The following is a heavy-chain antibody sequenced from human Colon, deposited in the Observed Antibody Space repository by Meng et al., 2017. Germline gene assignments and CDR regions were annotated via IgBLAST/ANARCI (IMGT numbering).Heavy chain of an antibody. D-gene: IGHD3-10*01. Sequence: QVHLVQAGGEVKKPGASVQVSCKSSGYTFIDSHVHWVRQAPGQGLEWMGRIMPSVGDASSAEKFQGRLTLTWDTSIDTAYMDLSSLRSDDSAIYYCVRDGSYYDFDYWGQGTLVTVSS. CDR2: IMPSVGDA. J-gene: IGHJ4*02. V-gene: IGHV1-2*06. CDR3: VRDGSYYDFDY. CDR1: GYTFIDSH.